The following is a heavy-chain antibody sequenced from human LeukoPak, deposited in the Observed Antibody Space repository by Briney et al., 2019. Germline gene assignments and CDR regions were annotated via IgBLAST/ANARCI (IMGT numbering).Heavy chain of an antibody. J-gene: IGHJ4*02. CDR1: GYTFTSYD. Sequence: ASVKVSCKASGYTFTSYDINWVRQATGQGLEWMGWMNPNSGNTGYAQKFQGRVTMTRNTSISTAYMELSSLTSEDTAVYYCARVGADYDILTGYRTFDYWGQGTLVTVSS. D-gene: IGHD3-9*01. CDR2: MNPNSGNT. V-gene: IGHV1-8*01. CDR3: ARVGADYDILTGYRTFDY.